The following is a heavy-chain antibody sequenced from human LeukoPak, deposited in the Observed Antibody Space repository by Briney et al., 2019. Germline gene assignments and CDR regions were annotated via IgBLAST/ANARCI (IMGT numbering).Heavy chain of an antibody. CDR1: EFTFSSYG. D-gene: IGHD2-2*01. J-gene: IGHJ4*02. Sequence: GGSLRLSCAASEFTFSSYGMHWVRQAPGKGLEWVAFIRYDGSNKYYADSVKGRFTISRDNSKNTLYLQMNSLRAEDTAVYYCAKDGALVVVVPAAFFDYWGQGTLVTVSS. CDR3: AKDGALVVVVPAAFFDY. V-gene: IGHV3-30*02. CDR2: IRYDGSNK.